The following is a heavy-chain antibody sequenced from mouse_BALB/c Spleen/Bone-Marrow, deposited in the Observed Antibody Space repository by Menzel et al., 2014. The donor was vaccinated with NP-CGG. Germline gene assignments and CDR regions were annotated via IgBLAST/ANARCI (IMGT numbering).Heavy chain of an antibody. D-gene: IGHD2-3*01. Sequence: DVQLQESGGGLMKPGGSLKLSCAASGFTFSSYAMSWVRQTPEKRLEWVASISSGASYTYYLDSVKVRFTISRDNAKNTLYLQMSSLRSEDTAVYYCACLDGYFVPYWGQGTLVTVSA. V-gene: IGHV5-9-3*01. CDR1: GFTFSSYA. CDR2: ISSGASYT. J-gene: IGHJ3*01. CDR3: ACLDGYFVPY.